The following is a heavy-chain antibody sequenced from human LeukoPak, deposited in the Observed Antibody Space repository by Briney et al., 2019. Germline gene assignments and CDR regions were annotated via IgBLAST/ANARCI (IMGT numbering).Heavy chain of an antibody. Sequence: PGGSLRLSCAASGFTFSGYSMNWVRQAPGKGPEWVSYIGTSSSTMYYADSVKGRFTISRDNAKNSLYLQMNSLRAEDTAVYYCARDYQWAFDHWGQGTLVTVSS. CDR2: IGTSSSTM. CDR1: GFTFSGYS. V-gene: IGHV3-48*04. D-gene: IGHD1-26*01. CDR3: ARDYQWAFDH. J-gene: IGHJ4*02.